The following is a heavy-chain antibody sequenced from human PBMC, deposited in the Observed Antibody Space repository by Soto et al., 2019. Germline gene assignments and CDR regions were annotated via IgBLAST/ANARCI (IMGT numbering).Heavy chain of an antibody. CDR1: GGSISSGGYS. D-gene: IGHD4-17*01. J-gene: IGHJ5*02. CDR2: IYHSGST. V-gene: IGHV4-30-2*01. CDR3: ARSTTVTTEGWFWFDP. Sequence: QLQLQESGSGLVKPSQTLSLTCAVSGGSISSGGYSWSWIRQPPGKGLEWIGYIYHSGSTYYNPSLKSRVTISVDRSKNQFSLKLSSVTAADTAVYYCARSTTVTTEGWFWFDPWGQGTLVTVSS.